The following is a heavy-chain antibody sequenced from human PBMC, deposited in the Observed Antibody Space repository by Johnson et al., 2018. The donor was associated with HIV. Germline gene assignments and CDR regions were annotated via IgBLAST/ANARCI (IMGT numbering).Heavy chain of an antibody. CDR3: AKTLEPGAFDI. CDR1: GFTFGNYA. Sequence: VQLLESGGGLVQPGGSLRLSCAASGFTFGNYAMTWVRQAPGKGLEWVSAIRGSSGSTYNADSVKGRFTISRDTSKNTLYLQMNSLRAEDTAVYYCAKTLEPGAFDIWGQGTMVTVSS. D-gene: IGHD1-1*01. CDR2: IRGSSGST. V-gene: IGHV3-23*01. J-gene: IGHJ3*02.